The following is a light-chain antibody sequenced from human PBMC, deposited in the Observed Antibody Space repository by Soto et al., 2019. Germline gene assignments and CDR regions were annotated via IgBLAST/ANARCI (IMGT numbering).Light chain of an antibody. Sequence: QSALTQPASVSGSPGQSITISCTGTSSDVGGYNFVSWYQQHPGKAPKLMIYEVSNRPSGVSSRFSGSKSGNTASLTISGLQAEDEADYYCSSYTSISTVVFGGGTKPTVL. V-gene: IGLV2-14*01. CDR3: SSYTSISTVV. CDR1: SSDVGGYNF. CDR2: EVS. J-gene: IGLJ2*01.